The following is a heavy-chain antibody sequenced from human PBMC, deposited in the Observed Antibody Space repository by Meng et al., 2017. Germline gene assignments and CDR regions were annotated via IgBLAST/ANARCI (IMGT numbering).Heavy chain of an antibody. J-gene: IGHJ6*02. Sequence: ASVKVSCKASGYTFTSYYMHWVRQAPGQGLEWMGIINPSGGSTSYAQKFQGRVTMTRDMSTSTAYMELSSLRSEDTAVYYCAADSSVSHDYYYYGMDVWGQGTTVTVSS. CDR2: INPSGGST. CDR3: AADSSVSHDYYYYGMDV. CDR1: GYTFTSYY. D-gene: IGHD3-10*01. V-gene: IGHV1-46*01.